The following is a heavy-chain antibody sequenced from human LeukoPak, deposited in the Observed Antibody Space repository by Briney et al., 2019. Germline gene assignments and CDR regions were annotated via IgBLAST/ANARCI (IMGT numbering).Heavy chain of an antibody. Sequence: SETLSLTCTVSGGSINTYYWSWIRQPPGKGLEWIGYIHYTGNTNYNPSLKSRVAISVDTSKKQFSLNLSSVTAADTAVYYCAGVLHWLSFYYWGQGTLVTVSS. CDR1: GGSINTYY. V-gene: IGHV4-59*01. CDR3: AGVLHWLSFYY. D-gene: IGHD6-19*01. CDR2: IHYTGNT. J-gene: IGHJ4*02.